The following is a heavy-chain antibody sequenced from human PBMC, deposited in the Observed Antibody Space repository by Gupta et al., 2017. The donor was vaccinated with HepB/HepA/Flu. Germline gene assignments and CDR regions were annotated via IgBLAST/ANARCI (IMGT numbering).Heavy chain of an antibody. CDR2: TYNRSKRDN. CDR1: GASVSRHSAA. D-gene: IGHD4-17*01. J-gene: IGHJ6*02. Sequence: QVPLQPSGPGLVKPSHALSLTCAISGASVSRHSAAWTWIRQSPSRGLEWLGRTYNRSKRDNDYAVSGKSRRTINPDTSKNKFSLQLNSVTPEETAVYDCARVVLTGTTQVGGMDGGGQGTMVTVSS. V-gene: IGHV6-1*01. CDR3: ARVVLTGTTQVGGMDG.